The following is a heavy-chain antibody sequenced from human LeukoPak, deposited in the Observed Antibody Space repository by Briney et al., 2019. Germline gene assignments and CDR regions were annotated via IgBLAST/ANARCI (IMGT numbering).Heavy chain of an antibody. J-gene: IGHJ6*04. D-gene: IGHD1-1*01. CDR2: IYPGDSDT. CDR3: ARMDGRHSPYYYGMDV. CDR1: GYSFTSYW. Sequence: GESLKISCKGSGYSFTSYWIGWVRQMPGKGLEWMGIIYPGDSDTRYSPSFQGQVTISADKSISTAYLQWSSLKASDTAMYYCARMDGRHSPYYYGMDVWGKGTTVTVSS. V-gene: IGHV5-51*01.